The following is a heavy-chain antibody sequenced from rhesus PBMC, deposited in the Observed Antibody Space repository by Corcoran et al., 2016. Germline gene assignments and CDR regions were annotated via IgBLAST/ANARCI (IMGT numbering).Heavy chain of an antibody. J-gene: IGHJ3*01. Sequence: EVQLVESGGGLVQPGGSLRLSCAALGFTFSSYGMTWVRQAPGKGLEWVSYISKCCVSTYYADSEKGRFTIARDNSKNTLSLQMNSLRAEDTAVYYCAKGAKLELGVAFDFWGQGLRVTVSS. CDR3: AKGAKLELGVAFDF. CDR2: ISKCCVST. V-gene: IGHV3S5*01. D-gene: IGHD1-26*01. CDR1: GFTFSSYG.